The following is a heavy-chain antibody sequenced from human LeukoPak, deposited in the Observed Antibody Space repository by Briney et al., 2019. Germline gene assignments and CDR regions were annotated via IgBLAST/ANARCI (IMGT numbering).Heavy chain of an antibody. D-gene: IGHD2-2*01. V-gene: IGHV1-2*06. Sequence: ASVKVSCKASGYTFTGYYMHWVRQAPGQGLEWMGRINPNSGGTNYAQKFQGRVTMARDTSISTAYMELSRLRSDDTAVYYCARDHCSSTSCYLDYWGQGTLVTVSS. CDR2: INPNSGGT. J-gene: IGHJ4*02. CDR3: ARDHCSSTSCYLDY. CDR1: GYTFTGYY.